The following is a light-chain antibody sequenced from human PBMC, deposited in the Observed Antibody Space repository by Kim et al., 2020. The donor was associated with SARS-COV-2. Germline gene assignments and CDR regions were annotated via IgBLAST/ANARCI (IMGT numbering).Light chain of an antibody. Sequence: VSPGQTATITCSGDNLGDKYTCWYQQRPGQSPVLVIYQDNRRPSVIPERFSGSNSGNTATLTISGAQAMDEAEYYCQAWDSSTVVFGGGTQLTVL. CDR1: NLGDKY. J-gene: IGLJ2*01. V-gene: IGLV3-1*01. CDR2: QDN. CDR3: QAWDSSTVV.